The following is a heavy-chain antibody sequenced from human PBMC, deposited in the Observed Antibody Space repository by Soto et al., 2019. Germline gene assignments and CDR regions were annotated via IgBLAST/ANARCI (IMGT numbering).Heavy chain of an antibody. J-gene: IGHJ6*02. Sequence: GGSLRLSCAASGFTFDDYTMHWVRQAPGKGLEWVSLISWDGGSTYYVDSVKGRFTISRDNSKNSLYLQMNSLRTEDTALYYCAKDIRSTVAGISDYYYYYGMDVWGQGTTVTVSS. D-gene: IGHD6-19*01. CDR3: AKDIRSTVAGISDYYYYYGMDV. CDR2: ISWDGGST. CDR1: GFTFDDYT. V-gene: IGHV3-43*01.